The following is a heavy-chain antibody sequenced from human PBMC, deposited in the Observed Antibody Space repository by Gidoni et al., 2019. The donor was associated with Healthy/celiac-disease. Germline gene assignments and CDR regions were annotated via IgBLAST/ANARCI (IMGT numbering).Heavy chain of an antibody. CDR2: IIPIFGTA. D-gene: IGHD2-15*01. V-gene: IGHV1-69*01. CDR1: GGTFSSYA. J-gene: IGHJ6*02. Sequence: QVQLVQSGAEVKKPGSSVKVSCKASGGTFSSYAISWVRQAPGQGLEWMGGIIPIFGTANYAQKFQGRVTITADESTSTAYMELSSLRSEDTAVYYCARGGGSYSPLPPIGLYGMDVWGQGTTVTVSS. CDR3: ARGGGSYSPLPPIGLYGMDV.